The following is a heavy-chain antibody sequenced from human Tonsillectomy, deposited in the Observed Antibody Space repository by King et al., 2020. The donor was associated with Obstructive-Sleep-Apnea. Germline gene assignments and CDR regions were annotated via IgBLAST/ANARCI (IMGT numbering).Heavy chain of an antibody. V-gene: IGHV1-18*04. CDR1: GYTFTSYG. D-gene: IGHD1-26*01. J-gene: IGHJ4*02. CDR3: ARQPASSGSYGDY. CDR2: ISAYNCNT. Sequence: LQLVQSGAEVKKPGASVKVSCKASGYTFTSYGISWVRQAPGQGLEWMVWISAYNCNTNHEQKLQGRITMTTDTSTSPAYMELRSLRSDDTAVYYCARQPASSGSYGDYWGQGTLVTVSS.